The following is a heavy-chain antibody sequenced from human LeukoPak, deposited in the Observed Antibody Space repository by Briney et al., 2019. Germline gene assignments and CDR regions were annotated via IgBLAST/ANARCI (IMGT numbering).Heavy chain of an antibody. D-gene: IGHD5-18*01. J-gene: IGHJ4*02. V-gene: IGHV4-38-2*02. CDR1: GYSISSGYY. Sequence: PSETLSLTCTVSGYSISSGYYWGWIRQPPGKRLEWIGSIYHSGSTYYNPSLKSRVTISVDTSKNQFSLKLSSVTAADTAVYYCARDTGIQLWLHYFDYWGQGTLVTVSS. CDR2: IYHSGST. CDR3: ARDTGIQLWLHYFDY.